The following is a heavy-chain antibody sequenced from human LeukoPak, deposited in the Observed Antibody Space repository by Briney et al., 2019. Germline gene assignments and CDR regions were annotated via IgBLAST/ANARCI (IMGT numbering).Heavy chain of an antibody. D-gene: IGHD1-26*01. J-gene: IGHJ5*02. CDR1: VGSTSSPNS. CDR3: AGVGHKWFDP. CDR2: IYHSGRT. V-gene: IGHV4-4*02. Sequence: SETLSLTCAVSVGSTSSPNSWTWVRQPPGKGLEWTGEIYHSGRTNSNPSLESRVILSVDKSKNQFSLKLTSVAAADTAVYYCAGVGHKWFDPWGEGNLVA.